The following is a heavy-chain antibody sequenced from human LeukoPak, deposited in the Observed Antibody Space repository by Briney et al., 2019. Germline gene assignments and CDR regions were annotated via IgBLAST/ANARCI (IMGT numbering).Heavy chain of an antibody. Sequence: GGSLRLSCAASGFTFSSYSMNWVRQAPGKGLEWVSSISSSSSYIYYADSVKGRFTISRDNAKNSLYLQMNSLRSEDTAVYYCATGPIVVVVAAKFPYFDYWGQGTLVTVSS. CDR1: GFTFSSYS. J-gene: IGHJ4*02. CDR2: ISSSSSYI. V-gene: IGHV3-21*01. CDR3: ATGPIVVVVAAKFPYFDY. D-gene: IGHD2-15*01.